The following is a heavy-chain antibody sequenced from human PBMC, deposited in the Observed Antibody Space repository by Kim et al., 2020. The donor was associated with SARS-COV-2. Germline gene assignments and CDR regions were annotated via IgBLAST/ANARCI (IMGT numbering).Heavy chain of an antibody. CDR1: GYSFTNYY. D-gene: IGHD3-9*01. Sequence: ASVKVSCKASGYSFTNYYLHWVRQAPGQGLEWMGVIYPSGANTGKNAQKFQGRVTMTRDTSTSTVHMELSSLRFEDTAVYYCARENTLTKFNALDVWGQG. V-gene: IGHV1-46*01. J-gene: IGHJ6*02. CDR3: ARENTLTKFNALDV. CDR2: IYPSGANT.